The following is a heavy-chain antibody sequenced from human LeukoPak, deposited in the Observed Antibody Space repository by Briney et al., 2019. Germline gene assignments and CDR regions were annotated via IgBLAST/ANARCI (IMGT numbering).Heavy chain of an antibody. V-gene: IGHV3-23*01. Sequence: PGGSLRLSCAASGFTFSSYAMTWVRQAPGKGLEWVSGISGGNGATYYADSVKGRFTISTDNSKNTLYLQMSSLRVEDTAVYYCAKSYYYGSGSPSLDYWGQGTLVTVSS. CDR1: GFTFSSYA. CDR3: AKSYYYGSGSPSLDY. J-gene: IGHJ4*02. CDR2: ISGGNGAT. D-gene: IGHD3-10*01.